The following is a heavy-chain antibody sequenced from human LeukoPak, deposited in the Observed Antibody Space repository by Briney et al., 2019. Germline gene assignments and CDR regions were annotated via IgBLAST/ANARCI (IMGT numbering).Heavy chain of an antibody. V-gene: IGHV3-23*01. CDR1: GFTFSSYE. CDR2: ISDSGGYT. D-gene: IGHD3-16*02. Sequence: GGSLRLSCAASGFTFSSYEMNWVRQAPGKGLEWVSSISDSGGYTFYADSVKGRFTISGDNSKNTVYLQMNSLRAEDTAVYYCAKGGSYRSQPYFDYWGQGTPVTVSS. J-gene: IGHJ4*02. CDR3: AKGGSYRSQPYFDY.